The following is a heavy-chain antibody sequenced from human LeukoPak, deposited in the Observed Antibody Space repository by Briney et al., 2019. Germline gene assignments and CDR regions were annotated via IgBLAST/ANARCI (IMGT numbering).Heavy chain of an antibody. V-gene: IGHV3-30-3*02. CDR1: GFTFSSYA. D-gene: IGHD6-13*01. CDR3: AKSSGYSSSKFDY. CDR2: ISYDGSNK. Sequence: GGSLRLSCAASGFTFSSYAMHWVRQAPGKGLEWVAVISYDGSNKYYADSVKGRFTISRDNSKNTLYLQMNSLRAEDTAVYYCAKSSGYSSSKFDYWGQGTLVTVSS. J-gene: IGHJ4*02.